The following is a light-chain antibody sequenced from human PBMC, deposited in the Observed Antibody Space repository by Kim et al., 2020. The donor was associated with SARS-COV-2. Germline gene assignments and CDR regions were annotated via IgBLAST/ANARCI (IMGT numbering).Light chain of an antibody. Sequence: DFQMTQSPSTLSASVGDRVTITGRASQSIRNWLAWFQQKPGKAPKLLIYEASNLERGVPSRFSGSASGTEFTLTISSLQPDDFATYYCQQYSTYWTFGQGTKVDIK. V-gene: IGKV1-5*03. J-gene: IGKJ1*01. CDR2: EAS. CDR1: QSIRNW. CDR3: QQYSTYWT.